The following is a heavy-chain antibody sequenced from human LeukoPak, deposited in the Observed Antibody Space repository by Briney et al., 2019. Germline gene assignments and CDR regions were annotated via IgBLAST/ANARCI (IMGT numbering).Heavy chain of an antibody. V-gene: IGHV3-30-3*01. CDR2: ISYDGSNK. D-gene: IGHD3-22*01. Sequence: GRSLRLSCVASGFTFSSYAMHWVRQAPGKGLEWVAVISYDGSNKYYADSVKGRFTISRDNSKNTLYLQMNSLRAEDTAVYYCAREGDYYDSSGYYSDGAFDIWGQGTMVTVSS. CDR3: AREGDYYDSSGYYSDGAFDI. J-gene: IGHJ3*02. CDR1: GFTFSSYA.